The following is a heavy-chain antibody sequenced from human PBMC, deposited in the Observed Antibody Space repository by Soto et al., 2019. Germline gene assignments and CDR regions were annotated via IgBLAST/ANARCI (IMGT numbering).Heavy chain of an antibody. J-gene: IGHJ5*02. CDR1: GYIFANYG. CDR3: ARDEVPAANWLDR. CDR2: ISGYNGNT. D-gene: IGHD2-2*01. Sequence: QVQLVQSGAEVKKPGASVKVSCKASGYIFANYGITWVRQAPGQGLEWMGWISGYNGNTKYAQNLPGRVIMTSDTSTTTAYMELRNLRSDDTAVYYCARDEVPAANWLDRWGQGTLVTVSS. V-gene: IGHV1-18*01.